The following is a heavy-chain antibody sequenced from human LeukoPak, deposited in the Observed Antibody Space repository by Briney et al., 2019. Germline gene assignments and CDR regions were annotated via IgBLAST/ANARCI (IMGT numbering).Heavy chain of an antibody. CDR2: ISGSGSTI. J-gene: IGHJ6*04. Sequence: GGSLRLSCAPSGFTFSNYEMNWVRQAPGKGLEWVSYISGSGSTIYYADSVKGRFTISRDNAKNSLYLQMNSLRAEDTAVYYCAELGITMIGGVWGKGTTVTISS. V-gene: IGHV3-48*03. CDR3: AELGITMIGGV. CDR1: GFTFSNYE. D-gene: IGHD3-10*02.